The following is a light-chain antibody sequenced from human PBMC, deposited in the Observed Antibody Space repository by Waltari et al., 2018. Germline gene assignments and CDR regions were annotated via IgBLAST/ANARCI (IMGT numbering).Light chain of an antibody. CDR2: KAS. V-gene: IGKV1-5*03. CDR1: QSISSW. Sequence: DIQMTPSPSTLSASVGDRVTITCRASQSISSWLAWYQQKPGKAPKLLIYKASNLASGVPSRFSGSGSGTEFTLTISSLQPDDFATYYCQQYNSYSTFGPGTKLGIK. J-gene: IGKJ2*01. CDR3: QQYNSYST.